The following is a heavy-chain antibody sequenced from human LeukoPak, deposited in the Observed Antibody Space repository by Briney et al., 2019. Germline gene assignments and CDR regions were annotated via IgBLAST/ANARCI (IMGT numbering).Heavy chain of an antibody. Sequence: GGSLRLSCAASGFTFSSCGFNWVRQAPGKGLEWVSSIGPTGTDRYYADSVRGRFTISRDNAKNSMYLQMDSLIDEDTAVYYCATETIGRHYDYWGQGTLLTVPS. CDR1: GFTFSSCG. CDR2: IGPTGTDR. D-gene: IGHD1-14*01. J-gene: IGHJ4*02. CDR3: ATETIGRHYDY. V-gene: IGHV3-21*01.